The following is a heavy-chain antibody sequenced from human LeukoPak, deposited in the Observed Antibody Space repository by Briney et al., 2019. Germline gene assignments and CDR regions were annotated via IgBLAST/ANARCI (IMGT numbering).Heavy chain of an antibody. CDR1: GGTFSSYA. D-gene: IGHD3-22*01. J-gene: IGHJ5*02. V-gene: IGHV1-69*13. CDR3: ARVPTYYYDSSGYGTWYNWFDP. CDR2: IIPIFGTA. Sequence: ASVKVSCKASGGTFSSYAISWVRQAPGQGLEWMGGIIPIFGTANYAQKFQGRVTITADESTSTAYTELNSLRSEDTAVYYCARVPTYYYDSSGYGTWYNWFDPWGREPWSPSPQ.